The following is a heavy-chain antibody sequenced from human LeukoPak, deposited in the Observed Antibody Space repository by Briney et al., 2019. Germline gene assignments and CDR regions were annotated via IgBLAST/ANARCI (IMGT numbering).Heavy chain of an antibody. J-gene: IGHJ5*02. V-gene: IGHV3-7*01. Sequence: GGSLRLSCAASGFTFNNHWMTWVRQAPGKGLEWVANINRDGSEKYYVDSLKGRFTISRDNSKNSLYLQMNSLRAEDTAVYYCARDGGSRTADPWGQGTLVTASS. CDR2: INRDGSEK. D-gene: IGHD2-2*01. CDR3: ARDGGSRTADP. CDR1: GFTFNNHW.